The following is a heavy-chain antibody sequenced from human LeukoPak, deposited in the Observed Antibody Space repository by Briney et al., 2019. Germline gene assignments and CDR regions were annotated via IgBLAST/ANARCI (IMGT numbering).Heavy chain of an antibody. J-gene: IGHJ4*02. CDR2: LYSGGTT. CDR3: ARARLLYYFDF. CDR1: GFTVSSNY. Sequence: GGSLRLSCAASGFTVSSNYMTWVRQAPGKGLEWVSVLYSGGTTYYADSVKGRFTISRHNSKNTLYLQMNSLRVEDTAVYYCARARLLYYFDFWGQGSLVTVSS. V-gene: IGHV3-53*04. D-gene: IGHD2-21*02.